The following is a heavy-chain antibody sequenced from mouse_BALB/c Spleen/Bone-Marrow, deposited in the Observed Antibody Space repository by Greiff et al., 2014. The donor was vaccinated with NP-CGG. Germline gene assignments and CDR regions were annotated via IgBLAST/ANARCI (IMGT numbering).Heavy chain of an antibody. V-gene: IGHV14-4*02. J-gene: IGHJ2*01. CDR1: GFNIKDYC. CDR2: IDPENGDT. CDR3: NADPIT. Sequence: VQLQQSGAELVRSGASVKLSCTASGFNIKDYCMNWVKQRPEQGLERIGWIDPENGDTEYAPKFQGKATMTADTSSNTAYLQLSSLTSEDTGVYYCNADPITWGQGTTLTVSS.